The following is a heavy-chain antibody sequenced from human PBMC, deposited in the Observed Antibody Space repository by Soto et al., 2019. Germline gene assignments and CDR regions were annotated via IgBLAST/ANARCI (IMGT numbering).Heavy chain of an antibody. CDR2: IIPIFGTA. V-gene: IGHV1-69*12. D-gene: IGHD1-20*01. Sequence: QVQLVQSGAEVKKPGSSVKVSCKASGGTFSSYAISWVRQAPGQGLEWMGGIIPIFGTANYAQKFQGRVTITADESTSTAYMELSSLRSEDTTVYYCAEGGLTGTYYYYYGMDVWGQGTTVTVSS. CDR3: AEGGLTGTYYYYYGMDV. CDR1: GGTFSSYA. J-gene: IGHJ6*02.